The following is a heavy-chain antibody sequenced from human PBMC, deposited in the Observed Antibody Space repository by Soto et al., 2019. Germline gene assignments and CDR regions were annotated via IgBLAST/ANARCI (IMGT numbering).Heavy chain of an antibody. CDR1: GGAFNGYY. CDR2: INHSGTV. CDR3: ARAGAALVRGSIGGFAY. J-gene: IGHJ4*02. Sequence: QVHLQQWGAGLLKPSETLSLTCAVNGGAFNGYYWTWIRQPPGKGLEWIGEINHSGTVDYNPSLKSRVTISIDTSKKQFSLTLTSVTAADTAVYYCARAGAALVRGSIGGFAYWGQGTLVTVSS. V-gene: IGHV4-34*01. D-gene: IGHD3-10*01.